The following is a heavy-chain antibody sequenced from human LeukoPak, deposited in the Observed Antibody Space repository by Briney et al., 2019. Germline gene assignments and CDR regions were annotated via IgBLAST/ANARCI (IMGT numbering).Heavy chain of an antibody. CDR2: INHSGST. CDR3: ACQLYDILTGYPDQKANHWGNWFDP. Sequence: PGGSLRLSCAASGFTVSSNYMSWVRQAPGKGLEWIGEINHSGSTNYNPSLKSRVTISVDTSKNQFSLKLSSVTAADTAVYYCACQLYDILTGYPDQKANHWGNWFDPWGQGTLVTVSS. J-gene: IGHJ5*02. D-gene: IGHD3-9*01. CDR1: GFTVSSNY. V-gene: IGHV4-34*08.